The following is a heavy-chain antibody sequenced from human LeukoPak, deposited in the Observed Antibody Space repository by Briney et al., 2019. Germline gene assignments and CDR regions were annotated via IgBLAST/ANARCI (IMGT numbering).Heavy chain of an antibody. Sequence: PGGSLRLSCAASGFTFSSYAMSWVRQAPGKGLEWVSAISGSGGSTYYADSVKGRFNISRDDSKNTLYQQMNSLRADDTAVSYCAKDLLVVVPAAASGNFDYWGQGTLVTVSS. CDR3: AKDLLVVVPAAASGNFDY. J-gene: IGHJ4*02. CDR2: ISGSGGST. V-gene: IGHV3-23*01. CDR1: GFTFSSYA. D-gene: IGHD2-2*01.